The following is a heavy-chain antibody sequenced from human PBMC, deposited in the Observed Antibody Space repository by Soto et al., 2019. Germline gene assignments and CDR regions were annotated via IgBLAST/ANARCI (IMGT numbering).Heavy chain of an antibody. V-gene: IGHV4-31*03. Sequence: QVQLQESGPGLVKPSQTLSLTCTVSGGSVSSADYYWSWLRQHPGKGLEWLGYIYYSGSTYYNPSLKSRITISVDTSKNQFSLRLSSVTAADTAVYYCARVGGGFSGYEDYWGQGTLVIVSA. D-gene: IGHD5-12*01. J-gene: IGHJ4*02. CDR3: ARVGGGFSGYEDY. CDR2: IYYSGST. CDR1: GGSVSSADYY.